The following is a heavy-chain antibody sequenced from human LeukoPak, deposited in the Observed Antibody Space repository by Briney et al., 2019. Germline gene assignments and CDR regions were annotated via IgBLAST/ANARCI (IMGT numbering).Heavy chain of an antibody. V-gene: IGHV3-23*01. D-gene: IGHD3-9*01. Sequence: GGSLRLSCAASGFTFSSYAMSWVRQAPGKGLEWVSAISGIGGSTYNADSVKGGFTISRDNSKNTLYLQMNRLRAEDTAVYYCAKEAQADILTGYPRWGQGTLVTVSS. CDR1: GFTFSSYA. CDR2: ISGIGGST. CDR3: AKEAQADILTGYPR. J-gene: IGHJ4*02.